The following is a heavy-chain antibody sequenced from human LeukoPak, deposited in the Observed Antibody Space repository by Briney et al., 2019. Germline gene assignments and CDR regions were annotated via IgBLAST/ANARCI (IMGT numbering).Heavy chain of an antibody. Sequence: GGSLRLSCAASGSTFSSYSMNWVRQAPGKGLEWVSSISSSSSYIYYADSVKGRFTISRDNAKNSLYLQMNSLRAEDTALYYCAKGGVYGDYYFDYWGQGTLSPSPQ. CDR1: GSTFSSYS. CDR3: AKGGVYGDYYFDY. D-gene: IGHD4-17*01. J-gene: IGHJ4*02. CDR2: ISSSSSYI. V-gene: IGHV3-21*04.